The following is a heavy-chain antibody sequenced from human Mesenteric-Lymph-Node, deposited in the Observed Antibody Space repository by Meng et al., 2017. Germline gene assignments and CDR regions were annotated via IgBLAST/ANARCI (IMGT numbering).Heavy chain of an antibody. CDR1: GYFISSGYY. D-gene: IGHD6-13*01. CDR2: INHSGTT. V-gene: IGHV4-38-2*02. J-gene: IGHJ6*02. CDR3: AREVEQQLRGMDV. Sequence: SQTLSLTCAVSGYFISSGYYWGWIRQPPGKGLEWISSINHSGTTYYNPSLKSRVTMSVDTSKNQFSLKLSSVTAADTAVYYCAREVEQQLRGMDVWGQGTTVTVSS.